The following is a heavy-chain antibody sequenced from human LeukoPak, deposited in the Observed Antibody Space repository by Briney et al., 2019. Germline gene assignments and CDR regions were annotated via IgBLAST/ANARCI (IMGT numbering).Heavy chain of an antibody. CDR3: AKSEVAVTRPFGY. J-gene: IGHJ4*02. CDR1: GFTFSSHW. CDR2: IKSDGSSV. D-gene: IGHD2-15*01. V-gene: IGHV3-74*01. Sequence: GGSLRLSCAASGFTFSSHWMHWVRHTPGKGLVWVSRIKSDGSSVDYADSVKGRFTISRDNAKNTLYLQMNSLRAEDTAVYYCAKSEVAVTRPFGYWGQGTLVTVSS.